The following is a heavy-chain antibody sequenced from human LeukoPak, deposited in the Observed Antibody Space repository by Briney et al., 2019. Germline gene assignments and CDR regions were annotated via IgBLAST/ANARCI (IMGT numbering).Heavy chain of an antibody. CDR2: ISSSSSYI. Sequence: GGSLRLSCAASGFTFSSYSMNWVRQAPGKGLEWVSSISSSSSYIYYADSVKGRFTISRDNSKNTLYLQMNSLRAEDTAVYYCAKDRSSVVTRGFDYWGQGTLVTVSS. V-gene: IGHV3-21*04. J-gene: IGHJ4*02. CDR1: GFTFSSYS. D-gene: IGHD4-23*01. CDR3: AKDRSSVVTRGFDY.